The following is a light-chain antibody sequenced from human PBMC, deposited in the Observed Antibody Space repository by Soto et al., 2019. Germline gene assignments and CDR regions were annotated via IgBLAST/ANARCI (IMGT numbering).Light chain of an antibody. V-gene: IGKV1-39*01. Sequence: DIQMTQSPSSLSASVGDRVTITCRASQSIASYLNWYQHKPGKAPKLLIYATSSLQSGVPSRFSGSDSGTDFTLTISSLQVEDSATYNCQQSYTTLITFGQGTRLEIK. J-gene: IGKJ5*01. CDR3: QQSYTTLIT. CDR2: ATS. CDR1: QSIASY.